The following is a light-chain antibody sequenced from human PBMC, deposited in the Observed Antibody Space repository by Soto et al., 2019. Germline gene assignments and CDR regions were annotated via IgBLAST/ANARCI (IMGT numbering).Light chain of an antibody. Sequence: QSVLTQPPSASGSPGQSVTISCTETTSDVGDYNYVSWYQQHPGKAPKLMIYEVSKRPSGVPDRFSGSKSGNTASLTVSGLQAEDEADYYCSSYAGSNNVIFGGGTKLTVL. CDR2: EVS. J-gene: IGLJ2*01. V-gene: IGLV2-8*01. CDR3: SSYAGSNNVI. CDR1: TSDVGDYNY.